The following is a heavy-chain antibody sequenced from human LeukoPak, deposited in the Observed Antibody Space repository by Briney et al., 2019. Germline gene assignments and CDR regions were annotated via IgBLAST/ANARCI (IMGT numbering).Heavy chain of an antibody. CDR1: GFTFDDHG. CDR3: ARAPSGASYPLDF. V-gene: IGHV3-23*01. CDR2: ITGSGGNT. D-gene: IGHD2-2*01. Sequence: GGSLRLSCAASGFTFDDHGMHWVRQAPGKGLEWVSAITGSGGNTYYADSVKGRFTISRDNSKNTLYLQMNSLTAEDTAVYYCARAPSGASYPLDFWGQGTLVTASS. J-gene: IGHJ4*02.